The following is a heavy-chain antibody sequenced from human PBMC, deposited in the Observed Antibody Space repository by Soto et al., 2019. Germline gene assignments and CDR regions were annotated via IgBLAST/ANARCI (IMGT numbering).Heavy chain of an antibody. CDR2: ISYDGSNV. Sequence: QEQLVESGGGVVQPGRSLRLTCAGSGFTFSLFAMHWVRQAPGKGLEWVTVISYDGSNVYYADSVMGRFTISRDNSKNAVYLQMTNLRAEDTAVYYCAAHLYCGNDCYQAAFDTWGHGTLVTVSS. D-gene: IGHD2-21*02. CDR3: AAHLYCGNDCYQAAFDT. CDR1: GFTFSLFA. J-gene: IGHJ3*02. V-gene: IGHV3-30-3*01.